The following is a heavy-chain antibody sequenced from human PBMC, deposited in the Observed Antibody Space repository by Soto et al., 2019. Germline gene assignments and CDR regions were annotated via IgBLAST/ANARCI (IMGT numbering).Heavy chain of an antibody. Sequence: QVQLVQSGAEVKKPGASVKVSCKASGYTFTSYGISWVRQAPGQGLEWMGWISAYNGNINYAQKLQGRVTMTTDTATSTAYMELRSLRSDDTAVYYCARPLYQLPPNAYYYYYGMDVWGQGTTVTVSS. J-gene: IGHJ6*02. CDR1: GYTFTSYG. V-gene: IGHV1-18*01. CDR2: ISAYNGNI. CDR3: ARPLYQLPPNAYYYYYGMDV. D-gene: IGHD2-2*01.